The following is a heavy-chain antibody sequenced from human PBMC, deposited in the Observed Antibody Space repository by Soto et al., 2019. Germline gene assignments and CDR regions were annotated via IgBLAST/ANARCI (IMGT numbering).Heavy chain of an antibody. Sequence: ETLSLTCAVYGGSFSGYYWTWIRQPPGTGLEWIGEINHSGSTNYNPSLKSRVTISVDTSKNQFSLKLTSVTAADTAVYYCARDKITGLYAYSGRGTLDSVSS. D-gene: IGHD2-8*02. CDR1: GGSFSGYY. V-gene: IGHV4-34*01. J-gene: IGHJ4*02. CDR2: INHSGST. CDR3: ARDKITGLYAY.